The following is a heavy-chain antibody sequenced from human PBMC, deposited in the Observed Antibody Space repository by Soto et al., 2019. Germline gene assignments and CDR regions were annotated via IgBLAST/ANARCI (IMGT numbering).Heavy chain of an antibody. Sequence: ASVKVSCKASGYTFTSYYMHWVRQAPGQGLEWMGIINPSGGSTSYAQKFQGRVTMTRDTSTSTVYMELSSLRSEDTAVYYCARDWEPSYRTVTTLFISSGSGYWGQGTLVTVSS. CDR2: INPSGGST. D-gene: IGHD4-4*01. CDR1: GYTFTSYY. V-gene: IGHV1-46*01. CDR3: ARDWEPSYRTVTTLFISSGSGY. J-gene: IGHJ4*02.